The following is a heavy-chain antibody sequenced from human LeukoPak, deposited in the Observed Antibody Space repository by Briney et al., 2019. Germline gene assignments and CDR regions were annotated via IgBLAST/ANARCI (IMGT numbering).Heavy chain of an antibody. Sequence: ASVKVSCKASGYSFTGHYMHWVRQAPGQGLEWMGWINPNSGGTNYAQKFQGGVTMARDTSISTAYMELSRLRSDDTAVYYCARDRGSGWSYNWFDPWGQGTLVTVSS. J-gene: IGHJ5*02. CDR2: INPNSGGT. D-gene: IGHD6-19*01. V-gene: IGHV1-2*02. CDR3: ARDRGSGWSYNWFDP. CDR1: GYSFTGHY.